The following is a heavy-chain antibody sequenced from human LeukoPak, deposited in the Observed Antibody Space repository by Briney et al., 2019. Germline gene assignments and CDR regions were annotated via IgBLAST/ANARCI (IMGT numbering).Heavy chain of an antibody. Sequence: SQTLSLTCAISGDSVSSNSNAWNWIRQPPSRGLEWLGRTYYRSKWYNDYAISVKSRITINPDTSKNQFSLQLNSVTPEDTAVYYCASGAVAGLAYWGQGTLVSVSS. J-gene: IGHJ4*02. CDR2: TYYRSKWYN. CDR3: ASGAVAGLAY. V-gene: IGHV6-1*01. D-gene: IGHD6-19*01. CDR1: GDSVSSNSNA.